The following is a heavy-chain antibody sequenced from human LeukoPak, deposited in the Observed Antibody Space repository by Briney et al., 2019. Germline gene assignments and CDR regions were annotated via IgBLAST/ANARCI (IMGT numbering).Heavy chain of an antibody. CDR2: IIPIFGTA. V-gene: IGHV1-69*01. CDR3: ARVVAATSWFDP. D-gene: IGHD2-15*01. Sequence: GSSVKVSCKASGGTFSSYAISWVRQAPGQGLERMGGIIPIFGTANYAQKFQGRVTITADESTSTAYMELSSLRSEDTAVYYCARVVAATSWFDPWGQGTLVAVSS. CDR1: GGTFSSYA. J-gene: IGHJ5*02.